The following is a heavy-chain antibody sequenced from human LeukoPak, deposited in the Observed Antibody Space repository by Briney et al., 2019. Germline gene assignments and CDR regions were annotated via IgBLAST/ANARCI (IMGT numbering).Heavy chain of an antibody. V-gene: IGHV3-33*01. CDR2: IWYDGSNK. Sequence: GGSLRLSCAASGFTFSSYGMHWVRQAPGKGLEWVAVIWYDGSNKYYADSVKGRFTTSRDNSKNTLYLQMNSLRAEDTAVYYCARASHYYDSSGYYAFDIWGQGTMVTVSS. CDR1: GFTFSSYG. J-gene: IGHJ3*02. D-gene: IGHD3-22*01. CDR3: ARASHYYDSSGYYAFDI.